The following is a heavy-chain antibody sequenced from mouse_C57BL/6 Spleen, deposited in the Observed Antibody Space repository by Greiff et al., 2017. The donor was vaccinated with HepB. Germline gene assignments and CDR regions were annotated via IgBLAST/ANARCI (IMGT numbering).Heavy chain of an antibody. D-gene: IGHD1-1*01. CDR2: IWWDDDK. CDR1: GFSLSTFGMG. Sequence: QVTLKVSGPGILQPSQTLSLTCSFSGFSLSTFGMGVGWIRQPSGKGLEWLAHIWWDDDKYYNPALKSRLTISKDTSKNQVFLKIANVDTADTATYYCARSYYYGSSYEDYFDYWGQGTTLTVSS. CDR3: ARSYYYGSSYEDYFDY. V-gene: IGHV8-8*01. J-gene: IGHJ2*01.